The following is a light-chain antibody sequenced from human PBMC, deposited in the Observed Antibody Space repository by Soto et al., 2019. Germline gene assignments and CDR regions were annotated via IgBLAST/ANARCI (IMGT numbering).Light chain of an antibody. CDR1: RSNIGRSA. CDR2: GDN. Sequence: QSVLTQPPSASGTPGQRVTISCSGSRSNIGRSAVNWYQLLPGTAPKLLIYGDNQRPSGVPDRFSGSKSGTSASLAISGLQSEDEAHYSCATWDGGLDGVLVGGGTQLTVL. V-gene: IGLV1-44*01. CDR3: ATWDGGLDGVL. J-gene: IGLJ2*01.